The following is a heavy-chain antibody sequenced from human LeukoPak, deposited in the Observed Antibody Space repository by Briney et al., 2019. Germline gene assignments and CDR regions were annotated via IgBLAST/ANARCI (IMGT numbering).Heavy chain of an antibody. V-gene: IGHV5-51*01. CDR3: ARLYDSSGYFYFDY. J-gene: IGHJ4*02. Sequence: PGXSLKISCKGSGYRFTSYWIGWVRQMPGKGLEWMGIIYPGDSDTRYSPSFQGQVTISADKSISTAYLQWSSLKASDTAMYYCARLYDSSGYFYFDYWGQGTLVTVSS. CDR2: IYPGDSDT. D-gene: IGHD3-22*01. CDR1: GYRFTSYW.